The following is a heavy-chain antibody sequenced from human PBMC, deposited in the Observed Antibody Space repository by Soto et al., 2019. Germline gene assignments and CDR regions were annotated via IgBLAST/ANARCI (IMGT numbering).Heavy chain of an antibody. D-gene: IGHD3-3*01. CDR1: GFTFSSYG. Sequence: GGSLRLSCAASGFTFSSYGMHWVRQAPGKGLEWVAVISYDGSNKYYADSVKGRFTISRDNSKNTLYLQMNSLRAEDTAVYYYAKDVLRFLEWLAFYGMDVWGQGTTVTVS. CDR3: AKDVLRFLEWLAFYGMDV. J-gene: IGHJ6*02. V-gene: IGHV3-30*18. CDR2: ISYDGSNK.